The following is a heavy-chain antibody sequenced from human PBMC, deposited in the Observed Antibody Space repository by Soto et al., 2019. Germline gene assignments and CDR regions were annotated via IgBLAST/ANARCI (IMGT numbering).Heavy chain of an antibody. CDR1: GGTFSSYT. J-gene: IGHJ6*03. V-gene: IGHV1-69*02. CDR2: IIPILGIA. D-gene: IGHD7-27*01. Sequence: GASVKVSCKASGGTFSSYTISWVRQAPGQGLEWMGRIIPILGIANYAQKFQGRVTITADKSTSTAYMELSSLRSEDTAVYYCARARGLGIPISYYYMDVWGKGITLTVSS. CDR3: ARARGLGIPISYYYMDV.